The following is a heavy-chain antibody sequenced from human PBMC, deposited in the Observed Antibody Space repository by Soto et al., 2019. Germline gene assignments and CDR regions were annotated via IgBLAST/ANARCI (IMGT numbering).Heavy chain of an antibody. Sequence: GESQKISCKGSGYSFTSFWLAWVRQMPGKGLEWMGIIYPGDFDTRYSPSFQGQVTISADKSINTAYLQWSSLKASDTAMYYCARRLSPLDPYHFDYWGQGTLVTVSS. CDR1: GYSFTSFW. CDR3: ARRLSPLDPYHFDY. V-gene: IGHV5-51*01. CDR2: IYPGDFDT. J-gene: IGHJ4*02.